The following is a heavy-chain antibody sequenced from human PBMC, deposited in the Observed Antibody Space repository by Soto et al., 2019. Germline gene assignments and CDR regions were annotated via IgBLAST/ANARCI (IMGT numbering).Heavy chain of an antibody. J-gene: IGHJ4*02. CDR3: AKRRGAGGHFDY. D-gene: IGHD2-15*01. CDR1: GFTFSSYA. CDR2: VSIGGST. V-gene: IGHV3-23*01. Sequence: VSLRLSCAASGFTFSSYAMGWVRQGPGEGLEWVAVVSIGGSTHYADSVRGRFTISRDNSKNTLSLQMNSLTAEDTAVYFCAKRRGAGGHFDYWGQGALVTVSS.